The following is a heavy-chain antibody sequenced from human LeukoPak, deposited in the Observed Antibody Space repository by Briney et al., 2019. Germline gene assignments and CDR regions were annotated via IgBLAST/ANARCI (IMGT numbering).Heavy chain of an antibody. V-gene: IGHV3-74*01. CDR2: INPDGSIT. D-gene: IGHD7-27*01. CDR1: GFTFSTSW. CDR3: VRALLGTSDY. Sequence: PGGSLRLSCAASGFTFSTSWMHWVRQVPGKGLVWVSRINPDGSITNYADSVKGRFTISRDNANNMLYLLMNSLRVDDTAVYYRVRALLGTSDYWGQGTLVTVSS. J-gene: IGHJ4*02.